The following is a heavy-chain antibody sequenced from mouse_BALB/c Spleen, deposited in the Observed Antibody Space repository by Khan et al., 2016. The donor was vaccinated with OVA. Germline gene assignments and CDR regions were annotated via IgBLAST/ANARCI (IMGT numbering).Heavy chain of an antibody. Sequence: QVQLQQSGAELAKPGASVKMSCKASGYTFTSYWMHWVKQRPGQGLEWIGYINPSTGYHEYNQRFTDKATLTADKSSSTAYMQLSSLTSEESAVYYCANHGSSSAWLTYWGQGTLVTVSA. CDR3: ANHGSSSAWLTY. CDR2: INPSTGYH. J-gene: IGHJ3*01. V-gene: IGHV1-7*01. CDR1: GYTFTSYW. D-gene: IGHD1-1*01.